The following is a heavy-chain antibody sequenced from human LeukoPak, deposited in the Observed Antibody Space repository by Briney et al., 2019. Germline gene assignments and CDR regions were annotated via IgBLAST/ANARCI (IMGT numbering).Heavy chain of an antibody. V-gene: IGHV3-23*01. CDR3: VRGLRELPY. CDR2: IYFSGGNT. D-gene: IGHD1-7*01. J-gene: IGHJ4*02. Sequence: PGGSLRLSCAASGFTFSNYAMTWVRQAPGKGLEWVSGIYFSGGNTYYADSVRGRFAISRDSSKNTLYLQMNSLRGDDTAVYYCVRGLRELPYWVQGTLVTVCS. CDR1: GFTFSNYA.